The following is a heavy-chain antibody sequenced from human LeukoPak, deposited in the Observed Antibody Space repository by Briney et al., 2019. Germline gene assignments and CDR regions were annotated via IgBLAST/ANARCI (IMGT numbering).Heavy chain of an antibody. D-gene: IGHD5-12*01. Sequence: ASVKVSCKASGYTFTSYAMNWVRQAPGQGLEWMGWINTNTGNPTYAQGFTGRFVFSLDTSVSTAYLQISSLKAEDTAVYYCARDSGYSGYVGYYYYYMDVWGKGTTVTVSS. CDR3: ARDSGYSGYVGYYYYYMDV. CDR2: INTNTGNP. CDR1: GYTFTSYA. V-gene: IGHV7-4-1*02. J-gene: IGHJ6*03.